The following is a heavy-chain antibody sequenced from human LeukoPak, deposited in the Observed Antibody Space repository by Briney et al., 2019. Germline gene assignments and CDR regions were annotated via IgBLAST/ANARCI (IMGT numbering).Heavy chain of an antibody. CDR1: GYTFTSYG. V-gene: IGHV1-18*01. J-gene: IGHJ4*02. Sequence: ASVKVSCKASGYTFTSYGISWVRQAPGQGLEWMGWISAYNGNTNYAQKLQGRVTMTTDTSTSTAYMELRSLRSDDTAVYYCARGEAYDSSGYYLGWGQGTLVTVSS. D-gene: IGHD3-22*01. CDR2: ISAYNGNT. CDR3: ARGEAYDSSGYYLG.